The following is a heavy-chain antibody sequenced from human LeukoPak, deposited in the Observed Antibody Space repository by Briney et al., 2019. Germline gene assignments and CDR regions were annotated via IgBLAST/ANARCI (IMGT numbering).Heavy chain of an antibody. D-gene: IGHD2-2*02. CDR1: GGSISSYY. Sequence: SETLSLTCTLSGGSISSYYWSWIRQPPGKGLEWIGYIYYSGSTNYNPSLKSRVTISVDTSKNQFSLKLSSVTAADTAVEYCARDAVVPAAIRSYYYYYMDVWGKGTTVTVS. CDR2: IYYSGST. J-gene: IGHJ6*03. CDR3: ARDAVVPAAIRSYYYYYMDV. V-gene: IGHV4-59*01.